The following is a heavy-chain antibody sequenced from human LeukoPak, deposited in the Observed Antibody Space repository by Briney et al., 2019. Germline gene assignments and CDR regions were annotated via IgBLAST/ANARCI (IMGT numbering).Heavy chain of an antibody. CDR3: ARETDYYDSSGYYRANWFDP. J-gene: IGHJ5*02. D-gene: IGHD3-22*01. CDR1: GYTFTSYD. Sequence: ASVKVSCKASGYTFTSYDINWVRQATGQGLEWMGGIIPVFGTANYAQKFQGRVTITADESTSTAYMELSSLRSEDTAVYYCARETDYYDSSGYYRANWFDPWGQGTLVTVSS. CDR2: IIPVFGTA. V-gene: IGHV1-69*13.